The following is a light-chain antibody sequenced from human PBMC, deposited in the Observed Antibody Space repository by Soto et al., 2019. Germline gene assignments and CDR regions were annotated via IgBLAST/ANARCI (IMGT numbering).Light chain of an antibody. CDR1: QSINNW. Sequence: DIQMTHSPSTLSASVVYILTITFRASQSINNWLAWYQKKPGKAPKLLIYAASTLQSGVPSRFSGSGSGTEFTLTISSLQPEDFATYYCQKLNSYPRKFGQGTKVDI. CDR2: AAS. V-gene: IGKV1-9*01. J-gene: IGKJ1*01. CDR3: QKLNSYPRK.